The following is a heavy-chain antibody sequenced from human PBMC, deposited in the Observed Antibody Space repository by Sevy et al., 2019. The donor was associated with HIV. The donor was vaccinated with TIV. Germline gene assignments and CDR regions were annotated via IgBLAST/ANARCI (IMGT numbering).Heavy chain of an antibody. CDR2: ISYDGSNK. D-gene: IGHD3-10*01. CDR3: AKEEGGSGSYYTAFLTPSLWYYYYGMDV. CDR1: GFTFSSYG. J-gene: IGHJ6*02. V-gene: IGHV3-30*18. Sequence: GGSLRLSCAASGFTFSSYGMHWVRQAPGKGLEWVAVISYDGSNKYYADSVKGRFTISRDNSKNTLYLQMNSLRAEDTAVYYCAKEEGGSGSYYTAFLTPSLWYYYYGMDVWGQGTTVTVSS.